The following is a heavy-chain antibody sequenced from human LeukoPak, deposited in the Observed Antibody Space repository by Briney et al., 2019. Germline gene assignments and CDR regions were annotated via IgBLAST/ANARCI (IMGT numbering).Heavy chain of an antibody. CDR1: GGSISSSSYY. CDR2: IYYSGST. D-gene: IGHD6-19*01. CDR3: ARLRRAVAGSFDY. Sequence: PSETLSLTCTVSGGSISSSSYYWGWIRQPPGKGLEWIGSIYYSGSTNYNPSLKSRVTISVDTSKNQFSLKLSSVTAADTAVYYCARLRRAVAGSFDYWGQGTLVTVSS. V-gene: IGHV4-39*07. J-gene: IGHJ4*02.